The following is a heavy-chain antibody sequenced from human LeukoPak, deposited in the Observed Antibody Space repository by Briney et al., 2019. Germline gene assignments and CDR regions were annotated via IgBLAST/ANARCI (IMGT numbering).Heavy chain of an antibody. D-gene: IGHD2/OR15-2a*01. CDR3: AKERSFGTWLGDY. V-gene: IGHV3-23*01. CDR1: GFPFSSYA. Sequence: GGSLRLSCAASGFPFSSYAMTWVRQAPGKGLEWVSAISGSGGGTYYADSVKGRFTISRDNSKNTLYLQMNSLRAEDTAVYYCAKERSFGTWLGDYWGQGALVTVSS. CDR2: ISGSGGGT. J-gene: IGHJ4*02.